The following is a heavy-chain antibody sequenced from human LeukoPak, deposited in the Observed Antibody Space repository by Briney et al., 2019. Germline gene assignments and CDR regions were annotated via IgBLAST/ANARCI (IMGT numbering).Heavy chain of an antibody. CDR2: ISSSSSYI. V-gene: IGHV3-21*01. D-gene: IGHD2-2*02. Sequence: KPGGSLRLSCAASGFTFSSYSMNWVRQAPGKGLEWVSSISSSSSYIYYADSVKGRFTISRDNAKNSLYLQMNSLRAEDTAVYYCARSNCSSTSCYTDYWGQGTLVTVSS. CDR1: GFTFSSYS. CDR3: ARSNCSSTSCYTDY. J-gene: IGHJ4*02.